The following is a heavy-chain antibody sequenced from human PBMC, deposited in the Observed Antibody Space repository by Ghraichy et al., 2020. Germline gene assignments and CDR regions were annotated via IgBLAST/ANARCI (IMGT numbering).Heavy chain of an antibody. Sequence: SETLSLTCTVSGGSISSGGYYWSWIRQHPGKGLEWIGYIYYSGSTNYNPSLKSRVTISVDTSKNQFSLKLSSVTAADTAVYYCARGGSGASRMATKPIDAFDIWGQGTMVTVSS. CDR1: GGSISSGGYY. V-gene: IGHV4-31*03. J-gene: IGHJ3*02. CDR3: ARGGSGASRMATKPIDAFDI. D-gene: IGHD5-24*01. CDR2: IYYSGST.